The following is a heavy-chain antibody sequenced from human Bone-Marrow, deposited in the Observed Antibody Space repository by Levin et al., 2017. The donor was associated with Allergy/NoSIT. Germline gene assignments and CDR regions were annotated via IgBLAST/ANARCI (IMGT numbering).Heavy chain of an antibody. CDR3: AKDDGGTDY. Sequence: SCAASGFTFSSYGMHWVRQAPGKGLEWVAVISYDGSNKYYADSVKGRFTISRDNSKNTLYLQMNSLRAEDTAVYYCAKDDGGTDYWGQGTLVTVSS. CDR1: GFTFSSYG. D-gene: IGHD4-23*01. J-gene: IGHJ4*02. CDR2: ISYDGSNK. V-gene: IGHV3-30*18.